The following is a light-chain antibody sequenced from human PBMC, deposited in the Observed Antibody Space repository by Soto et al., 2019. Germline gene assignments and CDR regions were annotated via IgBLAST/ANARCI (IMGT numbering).Light chain of an antibody. CDR2: GAS. CDR1: QSVVSY. J-gene: IGKJ2*01. CDR3: QQYGSSPYT. V-gene: IGKV3-20*01. Sequence: EIVLTQSPGTLSLSPGERATLPCRASQSVVSYLAWYQQRPGQAPRLLISGASTRATGIPDRFSGSGSGTDFTLTISRLEPEDFAVYYCQQYGSSPYTFGQGTNLEIK.